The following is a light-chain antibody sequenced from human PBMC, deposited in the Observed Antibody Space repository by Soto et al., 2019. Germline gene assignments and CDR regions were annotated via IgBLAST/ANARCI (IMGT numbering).Light chain of an antibody. CDR1: SSDIGYYDY. CDR3: SSHSRSSAYYV. J-gene: IGLJ1*01. Sequence: QSVLAQPASVSGSPGQSITISCTGTSSDIGYYDYVSWYQHHSGKAPKLIIYEVNNRPSGVSNRFSGSKSVNTASLTISGLQAEVEAEYYCSSHSRSSAYYVFATGTNLTVL. V-gene: IGLV2-14*01. CDR2: EVN.